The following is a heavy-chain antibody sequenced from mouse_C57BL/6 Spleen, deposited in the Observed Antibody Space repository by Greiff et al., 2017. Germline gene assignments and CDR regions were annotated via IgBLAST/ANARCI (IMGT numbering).Heavy chain of an antibody. Sequence: QVQLQQPGAELVKPGASVKLSCKASGYTFTSYWMQWVKQRPGQGLEWIGEIDPSDRYTNYNQKFKGKATLTVDTSSSTAYLQRSSLTSEDSAVSSCASGGTWRDYWGQGTPLTVSS. V-gene: IGHV1-50*01. J-gene: IGHJ2*01. D-gene: IGHD3-3*01. CDR1: GYTFTSYW. CDR3: ASGGTWRDY. CDR2: IDPSDRYT.